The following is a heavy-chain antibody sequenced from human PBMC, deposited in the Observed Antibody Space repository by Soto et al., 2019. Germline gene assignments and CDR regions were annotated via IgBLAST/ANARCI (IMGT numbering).Heavy chain of an antibody. CDR1: GLTFSDYT. J-gene: IGHJ4*02. Sequence: EVQLVESGGGLVKPGGSLRLSCAASGLTFSDYTMNWVRQAPGKGLEWVSSISPSGSYIYYADSVKGRFTISRDNAKSSLYLHMNCLRAEDTAVYYCATEKGYSGRPFDSWGQGILVTISS. CDR2: ISPSGSYI. D-gene: IGHD1-26*01. CDR3: ATEKGYSGRPFDS. V-gene: IGHV3-21*01.